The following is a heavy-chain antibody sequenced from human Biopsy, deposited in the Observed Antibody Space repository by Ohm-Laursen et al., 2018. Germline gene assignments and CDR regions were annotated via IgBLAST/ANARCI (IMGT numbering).Heavy chain of an antibody. J-gene: IGHJ4*02. Sequence: SVKVSCKTSGFLFINYDINWVRQAPGQGPEWMGWVNPNSGNTGYAQKFQGRVAMTRSTSISTAYMELSSLTSEDTAVYYCAREPFGQQLGPFDYWGQGALVIVSS. CDR1: GFLFINYD. D-gene: IGHD6-13*01. CDR2: VNPNSGNT. CDR3: AREPFGQQLGPFDY. V-gene: IGHV1-8*02.